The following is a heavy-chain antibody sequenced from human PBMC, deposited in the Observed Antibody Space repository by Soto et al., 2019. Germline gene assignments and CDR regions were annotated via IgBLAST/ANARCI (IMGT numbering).Heavy chain of an antibody. CDR1: GYSLTSGYY. J-gene: IGHJ5*02. CDR3: ARVGPWVPYYYDSSPYTFENWFDP. Sequence: SETLSLTCALAGYSLTSGYYWGWLRQAPGKGLEWPGSIYHGGSTYYTPSLNSRVTLSIDMTNNHVSLILNSVTAADTAVYYCARVGPWVPYYYDSSPYTFENWFDPWGQGTLVTVSS. V-gene: IGHV4-38-2*01. D-gene: IGHD3-22*01. CDR2: IYHGGST.